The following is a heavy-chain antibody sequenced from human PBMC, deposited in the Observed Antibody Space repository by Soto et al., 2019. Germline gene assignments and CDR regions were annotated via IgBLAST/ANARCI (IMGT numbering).Heavy chain of an antibody. V-gene: IGHV3-23*01. CDR2: LSGSAGIT. D-gene: IGHD1-26*01. CDR3: AKDRGIEGSSVRAFDV. CDR1: GFTFSSHG. Sequence: PGGSLRLSCTASGFTFSSHGMNWVRQAPGKGLEWVSFLSGSAGITFYADSVKGRFTISRDNSKNTLYLQMNSLRAEDTAVYYCAKDRGIEGSSVRAFDVWGQGTMVTVPS. J-gene: IGHJ3*01.